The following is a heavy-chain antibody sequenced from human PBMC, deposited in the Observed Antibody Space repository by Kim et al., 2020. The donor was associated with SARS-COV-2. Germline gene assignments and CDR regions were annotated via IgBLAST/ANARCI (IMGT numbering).Heavy chain of an antibody. V-gene: IGHV3-23*01. Sequence: GGSLRLSCAASGFTFSSYAMSWVRQAPGKGLEWVSTISGSGGSTYYADSVKGRFTISRDNSKNTLYLQMNSLRAEDTAVYYCAKRIDSVAAGTYQLTDTRKSIYYYYYYGMDVWGQGTTVTVSS. CDR1: GFTFSSYA. CDR2: ISGSGGST. J-gene: IGHJ6*02. D-gene: IGHD6-13*01. CDR3: AKRIDSVAAGTYQLTDTRKSIYYYYYYGMDV.